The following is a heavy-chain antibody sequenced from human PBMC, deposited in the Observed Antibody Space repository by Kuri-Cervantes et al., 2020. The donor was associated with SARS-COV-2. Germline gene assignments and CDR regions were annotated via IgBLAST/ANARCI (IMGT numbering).Heavy chain of an antibody. V-gene: IGHV1-2*04. CDR2: INPNSGGT. CDR3: ARDRRVCSGGSCYYYYYGMDV. CDR1: GYTFTGYY. Sequence: ASVKVSCKASGYTFTGYYMHWVRQAPGQGLEWMGWINPNSGGTNYAQKFQGWVTMTRDTSISTAYMELSRLRSDDTAVYYCARDRRVCSGGSCYYYYYGMDVWGQGTTVTGSS. J-gene: IGHJ6*02. D-gene: IGHD2-15*01.